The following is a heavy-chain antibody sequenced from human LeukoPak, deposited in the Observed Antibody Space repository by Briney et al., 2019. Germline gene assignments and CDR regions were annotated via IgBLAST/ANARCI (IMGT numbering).Heavy chain of an antibody. CDR2: IYSGGST. V-gene: IGHV3-66*01. Sequence: GGSLRLSCAASGFTVSGNYMNWVRQAPGKGPEWVSVIYSGGSTYYADSVKGRFIISRDNSKNTLYLQMNSLRVEDTAVYYCARDHGYSRAFDIWGQGTMVTVSS. CDR1: GFTVSGNY. D-gene: IGHD5-24*01. CDR3: ARDHGYSRAFDI. J-gene: IGHJ3*02.